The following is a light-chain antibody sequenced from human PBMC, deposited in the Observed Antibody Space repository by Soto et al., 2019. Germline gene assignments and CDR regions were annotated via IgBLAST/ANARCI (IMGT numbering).Light chain of an antibody. CDR3: CSYTIYYSYV. CDR1: SSDVGSFNL. CDR2: EGD. V-gene: IGLV2-14*02. Sequence: QSALTQPASVSGSPGQSITISCTGTSSDVGSFNLVSWYQQHPGKAPKLLISEGDERPSGISNRFSGSKSGNAASLTISGLQAEDEADYYCCSYTIYYSYVFGTGTKLTVL. J-gene: IGLJ1*01.